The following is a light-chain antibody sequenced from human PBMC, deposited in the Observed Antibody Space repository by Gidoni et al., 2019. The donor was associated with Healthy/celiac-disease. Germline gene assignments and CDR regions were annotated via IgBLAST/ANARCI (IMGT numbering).Light chain of an antibody. J-gene: IGKJ5*01. CDR1: QSISSY. V-gene: IGKV1-39*01. Sequence: DIQMTQSPSSLSASVGDRVTITCRASQSISSYLIWYQQKTGKAPTLLIYAASSLQSGVPSRFSGSGSGTDFTLTISSMQPEDFATYYCQQSYSTLPITFGQGTRLEIK. CDR3: QQSYSTLPIT. CDR2: AAS.